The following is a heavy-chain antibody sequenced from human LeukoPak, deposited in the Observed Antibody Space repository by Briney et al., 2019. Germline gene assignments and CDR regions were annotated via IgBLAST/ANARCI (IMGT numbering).Heavy chain of an antibody. CDR1: GFTFSSYA. CDR3: ATSHPDFWSGYYTDY. D-gene: IGHD3-3*01. CDR2: ISGSGGST. J-gene: IGHJ4*02. V-gene: IGHV3-23*01. Sequence: PGGSLRLSCAASGFTFSSYAMSWVRQAPGKGLEWVSAISGSGGSTYYADSVKGRFTISRDNSKNTLYLQMNSLRAEDTAVYYCATSHPDFWSGYYTDYWGQGTLVTVSS.